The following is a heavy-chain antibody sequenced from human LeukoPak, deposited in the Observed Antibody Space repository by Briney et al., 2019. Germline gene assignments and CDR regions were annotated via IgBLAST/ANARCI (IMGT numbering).Heavy chain of an antibody. CDR2: INPNSGGT. CDR3: ARDAGHIVVVPVMDFDY. Sequence: ASVKVSCKASGYTFTSYYMHWVRQAPGQGLEWMGWINPNSGGTNYAQKFQGRVTMTRDTSISTAYMELSRLRSDDTAVYYCARDAGHIVVVPVMDFDYWGQGTLVTVSS. D-gene: IGHD2-2*01. V-gene: IGHV1-2*02. CDR1: GYTFTSYY. J-gene: IGHJ4*02.